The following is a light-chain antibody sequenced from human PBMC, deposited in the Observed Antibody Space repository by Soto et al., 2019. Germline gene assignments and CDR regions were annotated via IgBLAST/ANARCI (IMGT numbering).Light chain of an antibody. J-gene: IGKJ4*01. CDR1: QGISRY. Sequence: IQLTQSPSSLSASVGDSVTITCRASQGISRYLSWYQQKPGRAPKLLISAASTLQSGVPARFSGSGSGTDFTLSITSLPPEGFATYYCQQLNTYPVAFGGGTKVEIK. CDR3: QQLNTYPVA. V-gene: IGKV1-9*01. CDR2: AAS.